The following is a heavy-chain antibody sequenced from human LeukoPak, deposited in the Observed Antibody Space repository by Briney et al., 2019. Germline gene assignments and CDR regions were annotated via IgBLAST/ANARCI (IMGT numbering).Heavy chain of an antibody. D-gene: IGHD1-20*01. CDR3: AREITGIFDY. J-gene: IGHJ4*02. Sequence: SETLSLTCTVSGGSISSYYWSWIRQPPGKGLEWIGYIYYSGSTNYDPSLKSRVTISVDTSKNQFSLKLSSVTAADTAVYYCAREITGIFDYWGQGTLVTVSS. CDR2: IYYSGST. V-gene: IGHV4-59*01. CDR1: GGSISSYY.